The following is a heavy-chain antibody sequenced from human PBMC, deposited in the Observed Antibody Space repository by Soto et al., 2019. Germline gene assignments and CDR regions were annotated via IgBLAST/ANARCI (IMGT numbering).Heavy chain of an antibody. D-gene: IGHD3-22*01. J-gene: IGHJ6*02. CDR1: GYTFTSYD. CDR2: MNPNSGNT. CDR3: ARWYYYDSSGYFPFEGYYYYGMDV. V-gene: IGHV1-8*01. Sequence: ASVKVSCKASGYTFTSYDINWVRQATGQGLEWMGWMNPNSGNTGYAQKFQGRVTMTRNTSISTAYMELSSLRSEDTAVYYCARWYYYDSSGYFPFEGYYYYGMDVWGQGTTVTVSS.